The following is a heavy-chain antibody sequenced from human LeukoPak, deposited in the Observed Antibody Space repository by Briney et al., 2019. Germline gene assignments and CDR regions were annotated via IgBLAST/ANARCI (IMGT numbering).Heavy chain of an antibody. CDR1: GGSISTYY. CDR2: IYYSGST. D-gene: IGHD3-22*01. CDR3: ARDRIDSYNAFDI. Sequence: SETLSLTCTVSGGSISTYYWNWIRQPPGKGLEWIGYIYYSGSTNYNPSLKSRVTISVDTSKNQFSLKLSFVTAADTAVYYCARDRIDSYNAFDIWGQGTMVTVSS. V-gene: IGHV4-59*01. J-gene: IGHJ3*02.